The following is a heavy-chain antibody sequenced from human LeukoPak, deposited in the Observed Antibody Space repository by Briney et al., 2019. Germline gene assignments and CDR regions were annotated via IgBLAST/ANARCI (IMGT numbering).Heavy chain of an antibody. CDR3: ARDQFGVIIVTSQYYFDY. CDR2: INWNGGST. D-gene: IGHD3-3*01. Sequence: AEGSLRLSCAASGFTFDDYGMSWVRQAPGKGLEWVSGINWNGGSTGYADSVKGRFTISRDNAKNSLYLQMNSLRAEDTALYYCARDQFGVIIVTSQYYFDYWGQGTLVTVSS. CDR1: GFTFDDYG. J-gene: IGHJ4*02. V-gene: IGHV3-20*04.